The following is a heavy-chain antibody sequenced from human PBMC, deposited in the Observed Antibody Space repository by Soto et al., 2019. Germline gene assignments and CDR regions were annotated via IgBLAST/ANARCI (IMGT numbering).Heavy chain of an antibody. Sequence: GSLRLSCAASGFTFSNAWMSWVRQAPGKGLEWVGRIKSKTDGGTTDYAAPVKGRFTISRDDSKNTLYLQMNSLKTEDTAVYYCTTFQVTGNYYYGMDVWGQGTTVTVSS. CDR2: IKSKTDGGTT. D-gene: IGHD7-27*01. J-gene: IGHJ6*02. V-gene: IGHV3-15*01. CDR1: GFTFSNAW. CDR3: TTFQVTGNYYYGMDV.